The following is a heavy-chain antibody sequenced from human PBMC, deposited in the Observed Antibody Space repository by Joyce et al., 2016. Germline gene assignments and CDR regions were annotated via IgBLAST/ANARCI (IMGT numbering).Heavy chain of an antibody. V-gene: IGHV3-7*05. J-gene: IGHJ4*02. CDR1: GFTFGSYW. CDR3: ARSRVRMSFYFDF. D-gene: IGHD2-15*01. Sequence: QLVESGGGLAQPGGSLRLSCAASGFTFGSYWMGWVRQGPGKGLGWVANIKQDGREREYVDSVKGRFTISRDNAKNSLDLQMNSLRAEDTAGYYCARSRVRMSFYFDFWGQGILVTVSS. CDR2: IKQDGRER.